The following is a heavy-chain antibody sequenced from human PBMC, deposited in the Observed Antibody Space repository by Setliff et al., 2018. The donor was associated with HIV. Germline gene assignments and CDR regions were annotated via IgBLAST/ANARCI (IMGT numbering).Heavy chain of an antibody. Sequence: GGSLRLSCVASGFTFNSYAMRWARQAPGKGLEWASAIGSSGGDTYYADSVQGRFTISRDNSRNTLYLQMISLRAEDTAVYYCARAKDTVTARYFDYWGQGTLVTVSS. CDR1: GFTFNSYA. V-gene: IGHV3-23*01. CDR2: IGSSGGDT. CDR3: ARAKDTVTARYFDY. D-gene: IGHD4-17*01. J-gene: IGHJ4*02.